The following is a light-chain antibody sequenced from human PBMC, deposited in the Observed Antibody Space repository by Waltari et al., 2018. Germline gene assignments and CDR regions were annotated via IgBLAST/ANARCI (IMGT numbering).Light chain of an antibody. Sequence: QLAVTQSPSASASLRASVKLTCTLSSEHRAYAIAWHQHQPEKGPRFLMKSDGGGGHTKGDGIPDRFSGFSSGAERYLTISSLQYEDEAAYYCQTWDPDTVVFGGGTKLTV. J-gene: IGLJ2*01. CDR3: QTWDPDTVV. CDR1: SEHRAYA. V-gene: IGLV4-69*01. CDR2: SDGGGGH.